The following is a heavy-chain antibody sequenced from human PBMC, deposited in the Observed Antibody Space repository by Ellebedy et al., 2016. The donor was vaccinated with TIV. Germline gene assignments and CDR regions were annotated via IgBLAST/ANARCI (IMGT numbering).Heavy chain of an antibody. CDR1: GFTFSSYA. Sequence: PGGSLRLSCAASGFTFSSYAMSWVRQAPGKGLEWVSEISGSGGSTYYADSVKGRFTISRDNSKNTLYLQMNSLRAEDTAVYFCARRGYCSGGSCASVPFDYWGQGTLVTVSS. CDR2: ISGSGGST. J-gene: IGHJ4*02. CDR3: ARRGYCSGGSCASVPFDY. V-gene: IGHV3-23*01. D-gene: IGHD2-15*01.